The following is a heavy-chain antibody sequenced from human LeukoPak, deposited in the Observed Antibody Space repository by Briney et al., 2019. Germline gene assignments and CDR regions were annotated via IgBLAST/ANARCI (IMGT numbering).Heavy chain of an antibody. V-gene: IGHV1-69*05. Sequence: GASVKVSCKPSGGTFSSYAIGCVRQAPGQGLEWMGGIIPIVGTPNYAQKFQGRVTITTNESTSTAYMELARLRSEDTAVYSCGRTAWGGLHAFDIWGQGTMVTVSS. CDR3: GRTAWGGLHAFDI. D-gene: IGHD3-16*01. CDR1: GGTFSSYA. CDR2: IIPIVGTP. J-gene: IGHJ3*02.